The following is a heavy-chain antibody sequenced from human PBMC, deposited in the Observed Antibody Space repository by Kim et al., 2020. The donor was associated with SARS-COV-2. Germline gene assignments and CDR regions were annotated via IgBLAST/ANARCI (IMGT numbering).Heavy chain of an antibody. D-gene: IGHD1-26*01. CDR3: AREQRWERTGSFDY. V-gene: IGHV3-30-3*01. CDR1: GFTFSSYA. Sequence: GGSLRLSCAASGFTFSSYAMHWVRQAPGKGLEWVAVISYDGSNKYYADSVKGRFTISRDNSKNTLYLQMNSLRAEDTAVYYCAREQRWERTGSFDYWGQGTLVTVSS. J-gene: IGHJ4*02. CDR2: ISYDGSNK.